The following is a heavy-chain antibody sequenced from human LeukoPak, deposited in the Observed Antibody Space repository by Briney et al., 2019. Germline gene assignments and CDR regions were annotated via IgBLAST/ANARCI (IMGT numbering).Heavy chain of an antibody. V-gene: IGHV3-66*01. Sequence: PGGSLRLSCAASGFTVSSNYMSWVRQAPGKGLEWVSVIYSGGSTYYADSVKGRFTISRDNSKNTLYLQMNSLRAEDTAVYYCARASIGSAGAFDYWGQGTLVTVSS. D-gene: IGHD7-27*01. CDR2: IYSGGST. CDR3: ARASIGSAGAFDY. J-gene: IGHJ4*02. CDR1: GFTVSSNY.